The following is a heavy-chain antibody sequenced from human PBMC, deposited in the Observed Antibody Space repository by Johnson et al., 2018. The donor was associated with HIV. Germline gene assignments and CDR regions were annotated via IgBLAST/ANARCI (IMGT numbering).Heavy chain of an antibody. V-gene: IGHV3-11*04. J-gene: IGHJ3*02. D-gene: IGHD2-15*01. CDR3: ARSKDCSGGSCPDGFDI. Sequence: QVQLVESGGGLVKPGGSLRLSCAASGFTFSDHYMSWIRQAPGKGLEWVSYISRGGSSASVIYYADSMQGRFTNSRDNAKNSLYLQMNSLRAEDTALYYCARSKDCSGGSCPDGFDIWGQGTMVIVSS. CDR1: GFTFSDHY. CDR2: ISRGGSSASVI.